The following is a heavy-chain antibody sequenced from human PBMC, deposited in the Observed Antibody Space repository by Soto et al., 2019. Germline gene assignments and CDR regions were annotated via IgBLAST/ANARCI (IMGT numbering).Heavy chain of an antibody. CDR1: GFTFRDYG. Sequence: LRLSCVASGFTFRDYGMHWVRQAPGKGLEWVAGITHHGLKEHYADSVKGRFTISRDNSKKTVYLQLNSLRGDDTAVYYCAKDWVGGSNKYYFEYWGQGTLVTVSS. J-gene: IGHJ4*02. CDR3: AKDWVGGSNKYYFEY. V-gene: IGHV3-30*18. D-gene: IGHD1-26*01. CDR2: ITHHGLKE.